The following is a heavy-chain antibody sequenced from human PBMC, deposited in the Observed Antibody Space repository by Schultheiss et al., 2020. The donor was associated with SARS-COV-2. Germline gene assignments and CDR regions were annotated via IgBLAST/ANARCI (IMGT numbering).Heavy chain of an antibody. J-gene: IGHJ6*02. CDR2: ISAYNGNT. CDR1: GYTFTSYG. V-gene: IGHV1-18*01. D-gene: IGHD6-19*01. Sequence: ASVKVSCKASGYTFTSYGISWVRQAPGQGLEWMGWISAYNGNTNYAQKLQGRVTMTTDTSTSTAYMELRSLRSDDTTVYYCARDQWLVRRVNYYYYGMDVWGQGTTVTVSS. CDR3: ARDQWLVRRVNYYYYGMDV.